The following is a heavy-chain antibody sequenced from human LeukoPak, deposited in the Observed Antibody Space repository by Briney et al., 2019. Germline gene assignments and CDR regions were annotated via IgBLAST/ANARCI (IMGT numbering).Heavy chain of an antibody. CDR3: ARAYYDFWSGHDAFDI. CDR2: IYTSGST. CDR1: GGSISSSSYY. V-gene: IGHV4-39*07. J-gene: IGHJ3*02. Sequence: PSETLSLTCTVSGGSISSSSYYWGWIRQPPGKGLEWIGSIYTSGSTNYNPSLKSRVTISVDTSKNQFSLKLSSVTAADTAVYYCARAYYDFWSGHDAFDIWGQGTMVTVSS. D-gene: IGHD3-3*01.